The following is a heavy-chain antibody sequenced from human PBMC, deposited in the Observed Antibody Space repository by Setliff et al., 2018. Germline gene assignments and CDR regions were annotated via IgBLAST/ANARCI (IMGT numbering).Heavy chain of an antibody. CDR2: IYYSGNT. Sequence: PSETLSLTCSVSGVSIVSGVFFWSWVRQLPGKGLEWIGHIYYSGNTYSNPSLSSRLTMSLDTSKNHFSLRVSSVTAADTAVYFCATFGPCKGVSGTCPPRDSWGQGTLVTVSS. V-gene: IGHV4-31*03. D-gene: IGHD6-19*01. CDR1: GVSIVSGVFF. J-gene: IGHJ4*02. CDR3: ATFGPCKGVSGTCPPRDS.